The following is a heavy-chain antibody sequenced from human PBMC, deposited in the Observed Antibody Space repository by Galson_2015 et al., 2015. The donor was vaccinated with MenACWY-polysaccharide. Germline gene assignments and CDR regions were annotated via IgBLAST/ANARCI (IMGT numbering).Heavy chain of an antibody. Sequence: TLSLTCTVSGDSITSGGYFWSWIRQHPGKGLEWIASISYDGGTYYNPSLKSRVTISVDTPNNQFSLKLSSVTAADTAVYYCARGGRAASNRNWFDPWGQGTLVTVSS. V-gene: IGHV4-31*03. CDR1: GDSITSGGYF. J-gene: IGHJ5*02. CDR2: ISYDGGT. D-gene: IGHD3-16*01. CDR3: ARGGRAASNRNWFDP.